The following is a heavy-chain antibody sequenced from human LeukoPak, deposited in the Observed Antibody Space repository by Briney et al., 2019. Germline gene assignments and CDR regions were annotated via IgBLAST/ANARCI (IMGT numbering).Heavy chain of an antibody. CDR3: ARGGVVPAAVPNWFDP. J-gene: IGHJ5*02. Sequence: SVKVSCKASGGTFSSYAISWVRQAPGQGLEWMGRIIPILGIANYAQKFQGRVTITADKSTSTAYMELSSLRSDDTAVYYCARGGVVPAAVPNWFDPWGQGTLVIVSS. V-gene: IGHV1-69*04. CDR1: GGTFSSYA. CDR2: IIPILGIA. D-gene: IGHD2-2*01.